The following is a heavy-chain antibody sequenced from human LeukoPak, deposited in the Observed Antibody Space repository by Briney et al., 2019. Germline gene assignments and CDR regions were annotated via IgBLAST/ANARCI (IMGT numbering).Heavy chain of an antibody. CDR1: GYTFTSYD. V-gene: IGHV1-8*01. J-gene: IGHJ4*02. D-gene: IGHD2-15*01. CDR3: ARGLYCSGGSCYGYYFDY. Sequence: ASVKVSCKASGYTFTSYDINWVRQATGQGLEWMGWTNPNSGNTGYAQKFQGRVTMTRNTSISTAYMELSSLRSEDTAVYYCARGLYCSGGSCYGYYFDYWGQGTLVTVSS. CDR2: TNPNSGNT.